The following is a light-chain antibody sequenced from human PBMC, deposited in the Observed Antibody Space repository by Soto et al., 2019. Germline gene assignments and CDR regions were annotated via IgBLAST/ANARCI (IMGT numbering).Light chain of an antibody. J-gene: IGKJ2*01. V-gene: IGKV3-11*01. Sequence: EIVLTQSPATLSLSPGERATLSCRASQSVSSYLAWYQQKPGQAPRLLIYDASNRATGIPARFSGSGSGTDCTRTISSLEPEDFAVYYCQQRSNWPPMYTFGQGTKLEIK. CDR1: QSVSSY. CDR2: DAS. CDR3: QQRSNWPPMYT.